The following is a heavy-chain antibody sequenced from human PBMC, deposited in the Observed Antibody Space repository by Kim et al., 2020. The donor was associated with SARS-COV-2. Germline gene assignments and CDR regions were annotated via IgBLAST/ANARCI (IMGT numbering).Heavy chain of an antibody. V-gene: IGHV3-48*03. Sequence: GGSLRLSCAASGFSFKNYEMNWVRQPPGKGLEWISYIGVASVGTIYYAESVKGRFTTSRDDAKNSLYLQMNSLSGEDTADYYCAKDRWVANRGPGPIDYWGRETVVTVSS. CDR2: IGVASVGTI. CDR3: AKDRWVANRGPGPIDY. CDR1: GFSFKNYE. J-gene: IGHJ4*02.